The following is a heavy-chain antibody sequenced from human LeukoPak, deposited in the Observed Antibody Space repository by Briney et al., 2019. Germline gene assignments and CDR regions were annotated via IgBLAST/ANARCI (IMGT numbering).Heavy chain of an antibody. D-gene: IGHD3-22*01. V-gene: IGHV5-51*01. CDR1: GYSFTSYW. CDR3: ARLDDYYDSSGYYGDY. Sequence: GESLKISCKGSGYSFTSYWIGWVRQMRGKGLEWMGIIYPGDSDTRYSPSFQGQVTISADKSISTAYLQWSSLKASDTAMYYCARLDDYYDSSGYYGDYWGQGTLVTVSS. CDR2: IYPGDSDT. J-gene: IGHJ4*02.